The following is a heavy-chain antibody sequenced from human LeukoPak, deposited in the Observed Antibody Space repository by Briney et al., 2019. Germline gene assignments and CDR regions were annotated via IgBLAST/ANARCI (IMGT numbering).Heavy chain of an antibody. CDR3: ASPNSPHYYFDY. Sequence: GGSLRLSCAASGFTFSSYSMNWVRQAPGKGLEWVSSISSSSSYIYYADSVKGRFTISKDNSKNTLYLQMNSLRAEDTAVYYCASPNSPHYYFDYWGQGTLVTVSS. CDR1: GFTFSSYS. D-gene: IGHD4/OR15-4a*01. V-gene: IGHV3-21*01. J-gene: IGHJ4*02. CDR2: ISSSSSYI.